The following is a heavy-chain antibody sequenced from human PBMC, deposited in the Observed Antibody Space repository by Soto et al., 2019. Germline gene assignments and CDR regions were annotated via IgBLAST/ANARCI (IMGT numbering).Heavy chain of an antibody. CDR2: IYSGGST. Sequence: EVQLVETGGGLFQPGGSLRLSCAVSEFTVSNNYMSWVRQAPGKGLEWVSLIYSGGSTYYADSVKGRFTISRDNSKNTLYLEMNTLRAEDTAIYYCQETSAKDYWGQRTLVTVSS. CDR3: QETSAKDY. J-gene: IGHJ4*02. V-gene: IGHV3-53*02. CDR1: EFTVSNNY.